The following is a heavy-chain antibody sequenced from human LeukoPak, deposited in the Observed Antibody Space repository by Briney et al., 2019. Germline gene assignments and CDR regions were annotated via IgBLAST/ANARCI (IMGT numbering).Heavy chain of an antibody. J-gene: IGHJ4*02. CDR2: TSGSGGST. D-gene: IGHD2-15*01. CDR3: AKDVPAATIRPNYFDY. CDR1: GFTFSTYA. Sequence: GGSLRLSCAASGFTFSTYAMSWVRQAPGKGLEWVSATSGSGGSTYYADSVKGRFTISRDNSKNTLYLQMNSLGAEDTAVYYCAKDVPAATIRPNYFDYWGQGTLVTVSS. V-gene: IGHV3-23*01.